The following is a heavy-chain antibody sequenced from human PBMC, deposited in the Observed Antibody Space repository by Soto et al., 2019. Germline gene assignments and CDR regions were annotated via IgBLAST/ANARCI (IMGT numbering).Heavy chain of an antibody. J-gene: IGHJ5*02. D-gene: IGHD3-10*01. CDR2: ISGSGGST. Sequence: GGSLRLPCADSRFTFGSYAMCWGRQAPGKGLERVSAISGSGGSTYYADSVKGRFTISRDNSKNPLYLQMNILRAEDTAVYYCAKDRDRNWFAPWGQGTLVTVSP. V-gene: IGHV3-23*01. CDR1: RFTFGSYA. CDR3: AKDRDRNWFAP.